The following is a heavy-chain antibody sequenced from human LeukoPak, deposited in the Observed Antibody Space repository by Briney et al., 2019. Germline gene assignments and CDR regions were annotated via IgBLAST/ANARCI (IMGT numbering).Heavy chain of an antibody. Sequence: GGSLRLSCAAPGFTFGGYPMNWLRQPPGKGLESLAYISGNGGSIHYADSVKGRFTVSRDNAKNSLYLQMNSLKAEDTAVYYCARVVDMMTGADYWGQGTLVTVSS. CDR3: ARVVDMMTGADY. V-gene: IGHV3-48*03. D-gene: IGHD3-9*01. J-gene: IGHJ4*02. CDR1: GFTFGGYP. CDR2: ISGNGGSI.